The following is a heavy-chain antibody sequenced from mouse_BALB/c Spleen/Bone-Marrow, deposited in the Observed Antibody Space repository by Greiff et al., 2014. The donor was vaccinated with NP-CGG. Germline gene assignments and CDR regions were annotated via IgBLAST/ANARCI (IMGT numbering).Heavy chain of an antibody. CDR2: IDPANGNT. V-gene: IGHV14-3*02. CDR1: GFNIKDTY. D-gene: IGHD2-1*01. CDR3: AIYYGNYYAMDY. Sequence: VQLQQSGAELVKPGASVKLSCTASGFNIKDTYMHWVKQRPEQGLEWIGRIDPANGNTKYDPKFQGKATITADTSSNTAYLQLSSLTSEDTTVYYCAIYYGNYYAMDYWGQGTSVTVSS. J-gene: IGHJ4*01.